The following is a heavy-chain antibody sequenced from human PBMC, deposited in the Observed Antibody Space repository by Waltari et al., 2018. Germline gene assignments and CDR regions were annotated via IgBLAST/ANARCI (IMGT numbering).Heavy chain of an antibody. D-gene: IGHD4-17*01. CDR1: GFTFSSYS. Sequence: EVQLVESGGGLVKPGGSLRLSCAASGFTFSSYSMNWVRQAPGKGLEWVSSISSSSSYIYYADSVKGRFTISRDNAKNSLYLQMNSLSAEDTAVYYCARALTTVTKLVDYWGQGTLVTVSS. V-gene: IGHV3-21*01. CDR2: ISSSSSYI. J-gene: IGHJ4*02. CDR3: ARALTTVTKLVDY.